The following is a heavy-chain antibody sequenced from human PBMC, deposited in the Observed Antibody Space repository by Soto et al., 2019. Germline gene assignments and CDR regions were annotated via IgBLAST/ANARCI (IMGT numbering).Heavy chain of an antibody. Sequence: EVQLLESGGGLVQPGGSLRLSCAASGFTFSSYVMSWVRQAPGKGLEWVSAISNSGGNTYYADSVKGRFTISRDNSKNTLYLQMNSLRVEDTAVYYCASRYCSSTSCGPGLFDSWGQGTLDTVSS. V-gene: IGHV3-23*01. CDR1: GFTFSSYV. CDR2: ISNSGGNT. D-gene: IGHD2-2*01. CDR3: ASRYCSSTSCGPGLFDS. J-gene: IGHJ4*02.